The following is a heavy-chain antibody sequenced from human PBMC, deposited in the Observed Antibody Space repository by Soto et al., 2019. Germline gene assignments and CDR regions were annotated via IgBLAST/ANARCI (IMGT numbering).Heavy chain of an antibody. Sequence: ASVKVSSKASGFNVYHSHWVREAPGQRLEWIGSINPNSGVTKYAQLFQGSVTLTRDPSITTAFMDLVSLHFDDTAVCYCALERQLNAPSDVFDIFGQGTMVTVSS. V-gene: IGHV1-2*02. CDR2: INPNSGVT. CDR1: GFNVYH. D-gene: IGHD6-13*01. J-gene: IGHJ3*02. CDR3: ALERQLNAPSDVFDI.